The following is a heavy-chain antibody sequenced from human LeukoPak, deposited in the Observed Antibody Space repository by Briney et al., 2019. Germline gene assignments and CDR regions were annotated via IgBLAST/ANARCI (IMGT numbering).Heavy chain of an antibody. D-gene: IGHD2/OR15-2a*01. CDR3: TGGTFYRLLDY. Sequence: ASVKVSCKASGYTFTAYYIHWVRQASGQGLEWMGWISPNTGGTNYAQNFQGRVTMTRDTSISTAYMELSSLRSEDTAVYYCTGGTFYRLLDYWGQGTLVTVSS. V-gene: IGHV1-2*02. CDR2: ISPNTGGT. J-gene: IGHJ4*02. CDR1: GYTFTAYY.